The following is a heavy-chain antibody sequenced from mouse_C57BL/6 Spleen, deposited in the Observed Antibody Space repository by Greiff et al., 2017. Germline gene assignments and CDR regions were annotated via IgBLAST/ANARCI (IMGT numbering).Heavy chain of an antibody. Sequence: QVQLQQSGPELVKPGASVKISCKASGYTFPDYYIHWVKQRPGQGLEWIGWIFPGSGSTYYNEKFKGKATLTVDKSSSTAYMLLSSLTSEDSAVYFCARQLRLRGENYFDYWGQGTTLTVSS. D-gene: IGHD3-2*02. V-gene: IGHV1-75*01. CDR2: IFPGSGST. J-gene: IGHJ2*01. CDR1: GYTFPDYY. CDR3: ARQLRLRGENYFDY.